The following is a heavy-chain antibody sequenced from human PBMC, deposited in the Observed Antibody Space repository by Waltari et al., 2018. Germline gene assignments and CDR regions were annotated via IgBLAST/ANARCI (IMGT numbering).Heavy chain of an antibody. CDR2: MNPGRAAA. D-gene: IGHD3-10*01. CDR3: ARTMIRGIPIDY. V-gene: IGHV1-8*03. CDR1: GYTFTNYD. J-gene: IGHJ4*02. Sequence: QVQLVQSGAEVKKPGASVKVSCKASGYTFTNYDINWVRQAPGQGLEWLGWMNPGRAAAGYVHKVQGRVTISMDASVSTVYMEVISLRSEDTAVYYCARTMIRGIPIDYWGQGTLVTVSS.